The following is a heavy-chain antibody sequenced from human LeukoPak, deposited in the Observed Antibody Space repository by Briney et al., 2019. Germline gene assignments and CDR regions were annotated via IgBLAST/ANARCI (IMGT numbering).Heavy chain of an antibody. J-gene: IGHJ1*01. D-gene: IGHD3-9*01. V-gene: IGHV3-30*18. CDR3: AKDFRARGYFDWLFQH. CDR2: ISYDGSNK. CDR1: GFTFRSYG. Sequence: PGISLRLSCAASGFTFRSYGMHWVRQAPGKGLEGVAVISYDGSNKYYADSVKGRFTISRDNSKNTLYLQMNSLRAEDTAVYYCAKDFRARGYFDWLFQHWGQGTLVTVSS.